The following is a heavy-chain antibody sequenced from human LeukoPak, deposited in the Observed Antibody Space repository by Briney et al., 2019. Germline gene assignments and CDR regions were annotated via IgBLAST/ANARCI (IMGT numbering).Heavy chain of an antibody. D-gene: IGHD6-19*01. CDR3: ASYSSGHAKPDLFNT. CDR1: GGSISSGGYY. Sequence: SETLSLTCTVSGGSISSGGYYWSWIRQPPGKGLEWIGYSYHSGSTYYNPSLKSLVTISGDRCKNQFSLKLSSVTAADTPVYYCASYSSGHAKPDLFNTWGQGPMAPVS. CDR2: SYHSGST. J-gene: IGHJ3*02. V-gene: IGHV4-30-2*01.